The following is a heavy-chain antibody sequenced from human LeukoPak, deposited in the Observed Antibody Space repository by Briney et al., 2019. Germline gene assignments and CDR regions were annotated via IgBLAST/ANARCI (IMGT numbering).Heavy chain of an antibody. CDR2: ISYDGSNK. CDR1: GFTFSSYA. V-gene: IGHV3-30*04. CDR3: ARARGGQQLVVDY. D-gene: IGHD6-13*01. J-gene: IGHJ4*02. Sequence: SGRSLRLSCAAYGFTFSSYAMHWVRQAPGKGLEWVAVISYDGSNKYYADSVKGRFTISRDNSKNTLYLQMSSLRAEDTAVYYFARARGGQQLVVDYWGQGTLVTVSS.